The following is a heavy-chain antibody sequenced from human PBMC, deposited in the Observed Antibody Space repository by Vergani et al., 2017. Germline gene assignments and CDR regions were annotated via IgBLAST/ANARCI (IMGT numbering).Heavy chain of an antibody. V-gene: IGHV3-30-3*01. CDR3: ARDGVWGSGSYFDY. CDR2: ISYDGSNK. D-gene: IGHD3-10*01. Sequence: VQLVESGGGLVQPGGSLRLSCAASGFTFSSYAMHWVRQAPGKGLEWVAVISYDGSNKYYADSVKCRFTISRDNSKNTLYLQMNSLRAEATAVYYCARDGVWGSGSYFDYWGQGTLVTVSS. J-gene: IGHJ4*02. CDR1: GFTFSSYA.